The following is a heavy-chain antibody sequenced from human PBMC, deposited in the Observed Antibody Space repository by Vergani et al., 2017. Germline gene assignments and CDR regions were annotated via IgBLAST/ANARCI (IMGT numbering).Heavy chain of an antibody. CDR3: ARLYGRDSSGSKYFDY. J-gene: IGHJ4*02. CDR2: LHPAYSDT. D-gene: IGHD3-22*01. CDR1: GYSFTNYW. V-gene: IGHV5-51*01. Sequence: EVQLVQSGAEVKKPGESLKISCQISGYSFTNYWIGWVRQMPGKGLEWMGILHPAYSDTRYSPSFQGQVTISVDKAISTAYLQRSSLRASDSAMYYCARLYGRDSSGSKYFDYWGQGTLVTVSS.